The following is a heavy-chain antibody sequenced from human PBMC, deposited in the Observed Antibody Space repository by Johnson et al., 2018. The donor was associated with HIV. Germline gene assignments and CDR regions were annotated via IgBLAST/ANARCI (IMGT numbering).Heavy chain of an antibody. V-gene: IGHV3-9*01. Sequence: VQLVESGGGVVRPGGSLRLSCAASGFTFDDYAMHWVRQAPGKGLEWVSGISWNSGSIGYADSVNGRFTISRDNAKNSLYLQMNSLRAEDTALYYCAREALPRGLQSSISRAFDIWGQVTMVTVSS. D-gene: IGHD3-16*01. J-gene: IGHJ3*02. CDR2: ISWNSGSI. CDR1: GFTFDDYA. CDR3: AREALPRGLQSSISRAFDI.